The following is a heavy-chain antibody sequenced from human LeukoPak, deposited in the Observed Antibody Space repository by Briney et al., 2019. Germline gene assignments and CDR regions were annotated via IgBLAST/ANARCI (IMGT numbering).Heavy chain of an antibody. CDR2: ISGSGSTIYHAGSS. D-gene: IGHD6-13*01. CDR3: AGGVAAAPNY. CDR1: GFTFNNYA. V-gene: IGHV3-23*01. J-gene: IGHJ4*02. Sequence: VRLGGSLRLSCAASGFTFNNYAMSWVRQAPGKGLEWVSSISGSGSTIYHAGSSFYADSVKGRFTISRDNAKNSLYLQMNSLRAEDTAVYYCAGGVAAAPNYWGQGTLVTVSS.